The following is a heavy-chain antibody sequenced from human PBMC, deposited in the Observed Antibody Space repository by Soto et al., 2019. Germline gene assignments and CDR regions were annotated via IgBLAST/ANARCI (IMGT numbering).Heavy chain of an antibody. CDR1: GFSLSTSGVG. J-gene: IGHJ6*03. CDR2: IYWDDDK. Sequence: QITLKESGPTLVKPTQTLTLTCTFSGFSLSTSGVGVGWIRQPPGKALEWLALIYWDDDKRYSPSLKSRLTITKDTSKNRVVLTMTNMDPVDTTTYDCAHRRKKLPTYYDYIWGSPSYYYYIDVWGKGTTVTVSS. D-gene: IGHD3-16*01. CDR3: AHRRKKLPTYYDYIWGSPSYYYYIDV. V-gene: IGHV2-5*02.